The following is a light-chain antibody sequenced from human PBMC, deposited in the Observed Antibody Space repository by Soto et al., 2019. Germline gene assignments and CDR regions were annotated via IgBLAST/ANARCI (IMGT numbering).Light chain of an antibody. CDR1: SSDVGGYNY. J-gene: IGLJ1*01. V-gene: IGLV2-14*03. Sequence: HSALTQPASVSGSPGQSITISCAGTSSDVGGYNYVSWYQQLPGKAPQLVIYDVTHRPSGVSDCFSGSRSGNTASLTISGLQAEDEADYYCTSFTSGSTPYVIGTGTKVTVL. CDR3: TSFTSGSTPYV. CDR2: DVT.